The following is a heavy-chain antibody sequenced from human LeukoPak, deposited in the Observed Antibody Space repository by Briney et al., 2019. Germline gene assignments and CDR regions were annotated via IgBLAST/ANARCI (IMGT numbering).Heavy chain of an antibody. CDR1: GGSISSSSYY. D-gene: IGHD2-15*01. J-gene: IGHJ5*02. CDR3: ACSGSLQNWFDP. V-gene: IGHV4-39*01. Sequence: SETLSLTCTVSGGSISSSSYYWGWIRQPPGRGLEWIGSIYYSGSTYYNPSLKSRVTISVDTSKNQFSLKLSSVTAADTAVYYCACSGSLQNWFDPWGQGTLVTVSS. CDR2: IYYSGST.